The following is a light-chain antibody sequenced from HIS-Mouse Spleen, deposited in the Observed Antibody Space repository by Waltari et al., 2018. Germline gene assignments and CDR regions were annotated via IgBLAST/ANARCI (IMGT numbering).Light chain of an antibody. CDR3: SSYTSSSILYV. J-gene: IGLJ1*01. Sequence: QSALTQPASVSGSPGQSITISFPGTSSDVVRYNYVSWYQQHPGKAPKLIIYDVSNRPSGVSNRFSGSKSGNTASLTISGLQAEDEADYYCSSYTSSSILYVFGTGTKVTVL. V-gene: IGLV2-14*03. CDR1: SSDVVRYNY. CDR2: DVS.